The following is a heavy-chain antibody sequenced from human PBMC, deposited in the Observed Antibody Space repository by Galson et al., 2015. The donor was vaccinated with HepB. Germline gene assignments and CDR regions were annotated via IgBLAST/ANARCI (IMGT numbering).Heavy chain of an antibody. CDR1: GDSVSSNSAA. J-gene: IGHJ4*02. Sequence: CAISGDSVSSNSAAWNWIRQSPSRGLEWLGRTYYRSKWYNEYAISVKSRITINPDTSKNQFSLQLNSVTPEDTAVYYCAREWPAKTEIDYWGQGTLVTVSS. V-gene: IGHV6-1*01. D-gene: IGHD1-14*01. CDR2: TYYRSKWYN. CDR3: AREWPAKTEIDY.